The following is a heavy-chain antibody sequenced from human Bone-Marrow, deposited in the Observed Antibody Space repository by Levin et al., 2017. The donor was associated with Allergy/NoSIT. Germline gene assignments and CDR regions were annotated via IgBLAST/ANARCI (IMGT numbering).Heavy chain of an antibody. Sequence: SCAASGFTFTTYKMNWVRQAPGKGLEWISSISRDSNNVYYADSLKGRFTVSRDNGKGLLFLQLNSLRVEDTAVYYCARVMDTAMVTDYGMDVWGQGTTVTVSS. V-gene: IGHV3-21*04. CDR3: ARVMDTAMVTDYGMDV. CDR2: ISRDSNNV. CDR1: GFTFTTYK. J-gene: IGHJ6*02. D-gene: IGHD5-18*01.